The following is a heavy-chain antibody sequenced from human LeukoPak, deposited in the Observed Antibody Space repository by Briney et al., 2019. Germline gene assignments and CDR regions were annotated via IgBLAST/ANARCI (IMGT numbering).Heavy chain of an antibody. CDR1: GFTFSNYW. CDR2: IKQDGSEK. J-gene: IGHJ2*01. D-gene: IGHD3/OR15-3a*01. CDR3: ARDLFGLDAL. V-gene: IGHV3-7*05. Sequence: PGGSLRLSCAASGFTFSNYWMSWVRQAPGKGLQWVARIKQDGSEKYYVDSVKGRFTISRDNAKNSLYLQMNSLRAEDTAVYYCARDLFGLDALWGRGTLVTVSS.